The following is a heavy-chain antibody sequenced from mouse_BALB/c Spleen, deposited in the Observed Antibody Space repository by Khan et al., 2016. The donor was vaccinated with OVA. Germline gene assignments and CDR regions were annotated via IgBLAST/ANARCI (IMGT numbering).Heavy chain of an antibody. Sequence: QVQLQQSGAELARPGASVKMSCKASGHTFTSYTIHWIKKRPGQGLEWIGYINPSNDYTNYNQKFKDKATLTTDKSSTTAYLRLSSLTSDDSAVYNCVRDGTYHRNDGWFAYWGQGTLVTVSA. D-gene: IGHD2-14*01. CDR3: VRDGTYHRNDGWFAY. V-gene: IGHV1-4*01. J-gene: IGHJ3*01. CDR1: GHTFTSYT. CDR2: INPSNDYT.